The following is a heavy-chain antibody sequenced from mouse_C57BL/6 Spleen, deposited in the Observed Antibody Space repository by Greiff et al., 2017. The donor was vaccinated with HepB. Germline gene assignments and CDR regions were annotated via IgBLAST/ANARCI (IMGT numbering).Heavy chain of an antibody. V-gene: IGHV3-6*01. J-gene: IGHJ4*01. CDR2: ISYDGSN. CDR3: ARDLGGAMDY. D-gene: IGHD3-1*01. CDR1: GYSITSGYY. Sequence: EVQRVESGPGLVKPSQSLSLTCSVPGYSITSGYYWNWIRQFPGNKLEWMGYISYDGSNNYNPSLKNRISITRDTSKNQFFLKLNSVTTEDTATYYCARDLGGAMDYWGQGTSVTVSS.